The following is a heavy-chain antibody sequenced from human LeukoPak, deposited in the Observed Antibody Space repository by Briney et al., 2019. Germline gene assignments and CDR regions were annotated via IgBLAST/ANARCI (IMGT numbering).Heavy chain of an antibody. CDR1: GFTFSRCG. J-gene: IGHJ4*02. V-gene: IGHV3-33*01. CDR3: VRDQGIYGDGIFDY. Sequence: PGRSLRLSCAASGFTFSRCGMHWVRKAPGKGLEWVAVIWYDGSNKHYADSVKGRFTISRVNSKNTLYLQMNSLRAEDTAVYYCVRDQGIYGDGIFDYWGQGTLVTVSS. D-gene: IGHD5-24*01. CDR2: IWYDGSNK.